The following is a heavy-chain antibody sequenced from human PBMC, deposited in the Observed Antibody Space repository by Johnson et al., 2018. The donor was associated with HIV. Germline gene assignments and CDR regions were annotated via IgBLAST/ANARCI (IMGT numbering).Heavy chain of an antibody. CDR1: GFTFTSYG. CDR3: AKVNGDDKTDAFDI. D-gene: IGHD1-1*01. J-gene: IGHJ3*02. V-gene: IGHV3-30*02. Sequence: QVQLVESGGGVVQPGGSLRLSCAASGFTFTSYGMHWVRQAPGKGLEWVAFIRYDGSNKYYADSVKGRFTISRDNSKNTLYLQMNSLRAEDTAVYYCAKVNGDDKTDAFDIWGQGTMVTVSS. CDR2: IRYDGSNK.